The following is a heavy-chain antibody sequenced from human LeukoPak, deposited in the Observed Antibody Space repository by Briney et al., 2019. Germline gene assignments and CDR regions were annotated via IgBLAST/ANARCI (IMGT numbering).Heavy chain of an antibody. D-gene: IGHD6-13*01. CDR1: GFTFSTYW. Sequence: GGSLRLSCAASGFTFSTYWMSWVRQAPGKGLEWVANIKQDGSEKYYVDSVKGRFTISRDNAKNSLYLQMNSLRAEDMAMYYCARDSAGNDYWGQGTLVTVSS. V-gene: IGHV3-7*01. J-gene: IGHJ4*02. CDR2: IKQDGSEK. CDR3: ARDSAGNDY.